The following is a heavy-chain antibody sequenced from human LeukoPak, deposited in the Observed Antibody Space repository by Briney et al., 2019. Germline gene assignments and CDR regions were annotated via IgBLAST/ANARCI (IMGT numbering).Heavy chain of an antibody. CDR2: INHSGST. CDR1: GGSFSGYY. CDR3: ATAAAGTFDY. Sequence: SETLSLTCAVYGGSFSGYYWSWIRQPPGKGLEWIGEINHSGSTNYNPSLKSRVTISVDTSKNQFSLKLSSVTAADTAVYYCATAAAGTFDYWGQGTLVTASS. V-gene: IGHV4-34*01. J-gene: IGHJ4*02. D-gene: IGHD6-13*01.